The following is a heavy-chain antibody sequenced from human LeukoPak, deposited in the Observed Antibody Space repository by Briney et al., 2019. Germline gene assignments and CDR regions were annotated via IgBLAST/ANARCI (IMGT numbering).Heavy chain of an antibody. CDR2: ISAYNGNT. V-gene: IGHV1-18*04. CDR1: GYTFTGYY. J-gene: IGHJ5*02. Sequence: ASVKVSCKASGYTFTGYYMHWVRQAPGQGLEWMGWISAYNGNTNYAQKLQGRVTMTTDTSTSTAYMELRSLRSDDTAVYYCARGAYCSGGSCYSRWFDPWGQGTLVTVSS. CDR3: ARGAYCSGGSCYSRWFDP. D-gene: IGHD2-15*01.